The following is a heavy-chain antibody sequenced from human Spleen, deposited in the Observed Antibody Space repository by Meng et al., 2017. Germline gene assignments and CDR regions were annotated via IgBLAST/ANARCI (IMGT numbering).Heavy chain of an antibody. CDR2: IGHSGFT. CDR3: VRSSGWVRTGFDP. V-gene: IGHV4-39*01. Sequence: QVQLQESGPGLVKPSQTLSLTCTVSGGSISSGGYYWSWIRQPPGKGLEWIGSIGHSGFTYYTPSLKSRVTVSIDTSKNQFFLKLTSVTAADTAVYYCVRSSGWVRTGFDPWGQGTLVTVSS. D-gene: IGHD6-19*01. CDR1: GGSISSGGYY. J-gene: IGHJ5*02.